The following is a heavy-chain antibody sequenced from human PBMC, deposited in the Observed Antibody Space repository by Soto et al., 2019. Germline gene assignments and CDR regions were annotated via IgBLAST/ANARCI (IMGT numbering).Heavy chain of an antibody. Sequence: SETLSLTCSVSGASISSYSWTWIRQPPGGGLEWIGYMHHTQGTNDNPSLRGRVHVSIDTSMNQFSLRLTSVTAADTAVYYCARVPFVGYFDWLDPWGHGTLVTVSS. J-gene: IGHJ5*02. CDR1: GASISSYS. CDR3: ARVPFVGYFDWLDP. D-gene: IGHD3-9*01. CDR2: MHHTQGT. V-gene: IGHV4-59*01.